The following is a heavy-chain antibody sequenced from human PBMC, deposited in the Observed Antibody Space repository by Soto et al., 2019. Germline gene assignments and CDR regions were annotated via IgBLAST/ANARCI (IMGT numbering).Heavy chain of an antibody. CDR3: ARSLYYYDSSGYYAYYFDY. Sequence: PSETLSLTCTVSGGSISSGGYYWSWIRQHPGKGLEWIGYIYYSGSTYYNPSLKSRVTISVDTSKNQFSLKLSSVTAADTAVYYCARSLYYYDSSGYYAYYFDYWGQGTLVTVSS. CDR2: IYYSGST. J-gene: IGHJ4*02. V-gene: IGHV4-31*03. CDR1: GGSISSGGYY. D-gene: IGHD3-22*01.